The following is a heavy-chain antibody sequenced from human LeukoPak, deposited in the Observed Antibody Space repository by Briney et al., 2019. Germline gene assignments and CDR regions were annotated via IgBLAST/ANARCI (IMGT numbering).Heavy chain of an antibody. CDR1: GFTFSSYD. D-gene: IGHD6-19*01. CDR2: IGTAGDT. V-gene: IGHV3-13*01. CDR3: ARVSSGWYGFDY. Sequence: GGSLRLSCAASGFTFSSYDMHWVRQVTGKGLEWVSAIGTAGDTYYPGSVKGRFTISRENAKNSLYLQMNSLRAGDTAVYYCARVSSGWYGFDYWGQGTLVTVSS. J-gene: IGHJ4*02.